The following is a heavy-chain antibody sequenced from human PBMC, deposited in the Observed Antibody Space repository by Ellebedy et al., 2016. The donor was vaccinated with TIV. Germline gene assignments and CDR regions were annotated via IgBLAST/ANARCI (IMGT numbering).Heavy chain of an antibody. CDR2: INHSGST. J-gene: IGHJ6*02. Sequence: SETLSLXCAVYGGSFSGYYWSWIRQPPGKGLEWIGEINHSGSTNYNPSLKSRVTISVDTSKNQFSLKLSSVTAADTAVYYCARGSNGDYPRYYYGMDVWGQGTTVTVSS. D-gene: IGHD4-17*01. CDR3: ARGSNGDYPRYYYGMDV. V-gene: IGHV4-34*01. CDR1: GGSFSGYY.